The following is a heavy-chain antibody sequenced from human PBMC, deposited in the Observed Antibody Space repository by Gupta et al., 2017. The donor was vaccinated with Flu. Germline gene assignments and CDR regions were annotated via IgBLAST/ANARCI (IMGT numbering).Heavy chain of an antibody. CDR2: ITPIFGTA. CDR3: AREVVVTAIGYYYGMDV. D-gene: IGHD2-21*02. Sequence: QVQLVQSGAEVKKPGSSLKVSCKASGGTFSSYAISWVRQAPGQGLEWMGGITPIFGTANYAQKFQGRVTITADKSTSTAYMELSSLRSEDTAVYYCAREVVVTAIGYYYGMDVWGQGTTVTVSS. V-gene: IGHV1-69*06. CDR1: GGTFSSYA. J-gene: IGHJ6*02.